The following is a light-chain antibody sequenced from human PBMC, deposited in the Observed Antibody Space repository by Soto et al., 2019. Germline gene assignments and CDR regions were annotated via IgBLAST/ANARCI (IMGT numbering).Light chain of an antibody. J-gene: IGLJ3*02. Sequence: QNVVTQEPSFSVSPGRTVTLTCGLSSGSVSTSYYPSWYQQTPGQAPRTLIYSTNTRSSGVPDRFSGSILGNKAALTITGAQAVDESDYYCVLYMGSGIWVFGGGTKLTVL. V-gene: IGLV8-61*01. CDR1: SGSVSTSYY. CDR3: VLYMGSGIWV. CDR2: STN.